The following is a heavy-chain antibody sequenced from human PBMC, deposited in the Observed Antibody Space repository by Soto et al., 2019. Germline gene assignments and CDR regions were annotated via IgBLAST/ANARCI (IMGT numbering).Heavy chain of an antibody. Sequence: SETLSLTCAVYGGSFSGYYWSWIRQPPGKGLEWIGEINHSGSTNYNPSLKSLVTISVDTSKNQYSLKLSSVTAADTAVYYCARKKGDCSSTSCYAGYFFRYLNAFDIWGQGTMVTVSS. CDR2: INHSGST. D-gene: IGHD2-2*01. J-gene: IGHJ3*02. V-gene: IGHV4-34*01. CDR1: GGSFSGYY. CDR3: ARKKGDCSSTSCYAGYFFRYLNAFDI.